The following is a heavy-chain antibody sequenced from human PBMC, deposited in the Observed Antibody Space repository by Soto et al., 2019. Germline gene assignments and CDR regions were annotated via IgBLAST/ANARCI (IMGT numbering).Heavy chain of an antibody. V-gene: IGHV4-31*03. CDR3: ARDAGGWYHLLSPWFDP. Sequence: QVQLQESGPGLVKPSQTLSLTCTVSGGSISSGGYYWSWIRQHPGKGLEWIGYIYYSGSAYYNPSLMSRVTISVDTSKTQFSLSLSSVTAADTAVYYCARDAGGWYHLLSPWFDPWGQGTLVTVSS. J-gene: IGHJ5*02. D-gene: IGHD2-2*01. CDR2: IYYSGSA. CDR1: GGSISSGGYY.